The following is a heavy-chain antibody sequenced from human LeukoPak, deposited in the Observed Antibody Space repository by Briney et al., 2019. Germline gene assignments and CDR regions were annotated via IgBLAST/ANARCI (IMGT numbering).Heavy chain of an antibody. J-gene: IGHJ4*02. CDR2: IYYSGST. CDR1: GGSISISSYY. D-gene: IGHD2-15*01. V-gene: IGHV4-39*01. CDR3: ARHFSYCSGGSCYPYYFDY. Sequence: SETLSLTCTVPGGSISISSYYWGWIRQPPGKGLEWIGSIYYSGSTYYNPSLKSRVTISVDTSKIQFSLKLSSVTAADTAVYYCARHFSYCSGGSCYPYYFDYWGQGTLVTVSS.